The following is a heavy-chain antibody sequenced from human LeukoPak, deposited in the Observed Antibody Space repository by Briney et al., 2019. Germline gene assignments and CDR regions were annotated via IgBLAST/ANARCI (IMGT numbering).Heavy chain of an antibody. CDR3: AREDYYSDSGGYSGYYFDY. CDR1: GFTFSSHW. V-gene: IGHV3-7*01. J-gene: IGHJ4*02. D-gene: IGHD3-22*01. CDR2: IKQDGTEK. Sequence: GGSLRLSCAASGFTFSSHWMSWVRQAPGSGLEWVANIKQDGTEKRYVDSVKGRFTISRDNAKSSLYLQMNSLRVDDTAVYYCAREDYYSDSGGYSGYYFDYWGQGALVTVSS.